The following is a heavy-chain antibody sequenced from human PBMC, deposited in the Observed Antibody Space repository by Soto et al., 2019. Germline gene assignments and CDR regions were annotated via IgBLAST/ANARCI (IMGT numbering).Heavy chain of an antibody. CDR2: ISSTTNYI. V-gene: IGHV3-21*01. CDR1: VFTFTRYS. Sequence: RWSLRLSCAASVFTFTRYSMNWVRQAPGKGLEWVSSISSTTNYIYYADSMKGRFTVSRDNAKNSVYLEMNSLSAEDTALYYCARESEDLTSNFDYWGQGTLVTVSS. CDR3: ARESEDLTSNFDY. J-gene: IGHJ4*02.